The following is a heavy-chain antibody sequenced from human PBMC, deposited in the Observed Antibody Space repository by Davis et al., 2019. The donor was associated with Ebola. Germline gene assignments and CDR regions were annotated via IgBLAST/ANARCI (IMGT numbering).Heavy chain of an antibody. CDR3: AASAGTVGKFDY. CDR2: MNPNSGNT. D-gene: IGHD1-14*01. Sequence: ASVKVSCKASGYTFTSYDINWVRQATGQGLEWMGWMNPNSGNTGYAQKFQGRVTMTRNMSTSTSYLDLSNLRSEDTAVYYCAASAGTVGKFDYWGQGTLVTVSS. J-gene: IGHJ4*01. V-gene: IGHV1-8*01. CDR1: GYTFTSYD.